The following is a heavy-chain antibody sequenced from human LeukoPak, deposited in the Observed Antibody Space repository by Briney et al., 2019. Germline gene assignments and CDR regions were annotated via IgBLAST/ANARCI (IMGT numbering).Heavy chain of an antibody. CDR1: GFTFSGYA. J-gene: IGHJ4*02. Sequence: PGGSLGLSCAASGFTFSGYAMTWVRQTPGKGLEWVSVISGGGDSTDYADSMKGRFTISRDNSKNTLYLQMNSLRAEDTALYYCAKLGCTGTICYANYWGREPWSPSPQ. CDR3: AKLGCTGTICYANY. V-gene: IGHV3-23*01. D-gene: IGHD2-2*01. CDR2: ISGGGDST.